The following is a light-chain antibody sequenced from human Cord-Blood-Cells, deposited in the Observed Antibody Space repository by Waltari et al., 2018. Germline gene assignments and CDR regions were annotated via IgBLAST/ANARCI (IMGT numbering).Light chain of an antibody. J-gene: IGKJ1*01. CDR3: MQALQTPT. CDR2: LGS. CDR1: QSLLHSNGYNY. V-gene: IGKV2-28*01. Sequence: DLEITQSHLSLPVTPGEPVSISRWSSQSLLHSNGYNYLDSYLQKPGESPQLLLYLGSNRASGVPDRFSGSGSGTDFTLKISRVEAEDVGVYYCMQALQTPTFGQGTKVGIK.